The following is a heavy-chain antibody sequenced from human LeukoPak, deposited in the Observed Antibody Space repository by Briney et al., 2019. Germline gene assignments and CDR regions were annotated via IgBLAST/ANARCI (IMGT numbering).Heavy chain of an antibody. J-gene: IGHJ5*02. CDR3: TRDATYYYDSSGYLSWSDP. V-gene: IGHV1-46*01. CDR1: GYTFTSYY. Sequence: ASVKVSCKASGYTFTSYYMHWVRQAPGQGLEWMGIINPSGGSTSYAQKFQGRITMTRDTSTSTVYMELSSLRSEDTAVYYCTRDATYYYDSSGYLSWSDPWGQGTLVTVSS. D-gene: IGHD3-22*01. CDR2: INPSGGST.